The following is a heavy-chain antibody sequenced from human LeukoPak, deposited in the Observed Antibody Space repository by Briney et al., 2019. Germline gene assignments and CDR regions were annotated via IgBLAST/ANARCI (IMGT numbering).Heavy chain of an antibody. V-gene: IGHV3-23*01. D-gene: IGHD2-15*01. Sequence: GGSLRLYCATSGFSFSSYAMSWVRQAPGKGLEWISATSSSDDGRYYAASVRGRFTISRDTSKSTLYLQRNSLRDEDAAVYYCAKAPVTSCRGAVCYPFDYWGQGTLVTVSS. CDR1: GFSFSSYA. CDR3: AKAPVTSCRGAVCYPFDY. CDR2: TSSSDDGR. J-gene: IGHJ4*02.